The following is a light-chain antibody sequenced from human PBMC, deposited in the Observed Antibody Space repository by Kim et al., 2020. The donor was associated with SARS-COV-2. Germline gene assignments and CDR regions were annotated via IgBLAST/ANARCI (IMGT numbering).Light chain of an antibody. CDR1: SGHSSYA. CDR3: QTWGTGIRHWV. CDR2: LNSDGSH. Sequence: QPVLTQSPSASASLGASVKLTCTLSSGHSSYAIAWHQQQPEKGPRYLMKLNSDGSHSKGDGIPDRFSGSSSGAERYLTISSRQSEDEADYYCQTWGTGIRHWVFGGGTQLTVL. V-gene: IGLV4-69*01. J-gene: IGLJ3*02.